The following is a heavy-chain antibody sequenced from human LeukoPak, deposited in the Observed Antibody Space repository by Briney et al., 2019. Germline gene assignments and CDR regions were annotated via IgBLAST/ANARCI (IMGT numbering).Heavy chain of an antibody. D-gene: IGHD4-23*01. CDR2: ISSNGNTI. CDR1: GFTFSTYN. CDR3: ARDYGGHGEYFDY. J-gene: IGHJ4*02. V-gene: IGHV3-48*02. Sequence: GGSLRLSCAASGFTFSTYNINWVRQPPGKGLEGISYISSNGNTIYYADSVKGRFTISRDNAKNSVYLQLNSLRDEDTAIYHCARDYGGHGEYFDYWGQGTLVTVSS.